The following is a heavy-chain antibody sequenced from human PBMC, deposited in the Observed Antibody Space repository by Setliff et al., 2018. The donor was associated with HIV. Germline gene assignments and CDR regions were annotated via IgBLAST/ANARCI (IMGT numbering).Heavy chain of an antibody. Sequence: LSLTCAVYGGSFSGYYWSWIRQPPGKGLEWIGEINHSGSTNYNPSLKSRVTISVDTSKNQFSLKLSSVTAADTAVYYCARGRWVTMVRGVIITRPNFDYWGQGTLVTVSS. CDR3: ARGRWVTMVRGVIITRPNFDY. CDR1: GGSFSGYY. V-gene: IGHV4-34*01. J-gene: IGHJ4*02. D-gene: IGHD3-10*01. CDR2: INHSGST.